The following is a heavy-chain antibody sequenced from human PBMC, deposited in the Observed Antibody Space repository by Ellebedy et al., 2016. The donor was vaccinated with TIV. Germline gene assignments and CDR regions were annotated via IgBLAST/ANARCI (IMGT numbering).Heavy chain of an antibody. D-gene: IGHD5-18*01. J-gene: IGHJ4*02. Sequence: GESLKISCAASGFTFRSYDMHWVRQATGKGLEWVSAIGTAGDTYYPGSVKGRFTLSRENAKNSLYLQMNSLRAKDTAVYYCARVRFGDTAVDYWGQGTLVTVSS. CDR2: IGTAGDT. CDR1: GFTFRSYD. CDR3: ARVRFGDTAVDY. V-gene: IGHV3-13*01.